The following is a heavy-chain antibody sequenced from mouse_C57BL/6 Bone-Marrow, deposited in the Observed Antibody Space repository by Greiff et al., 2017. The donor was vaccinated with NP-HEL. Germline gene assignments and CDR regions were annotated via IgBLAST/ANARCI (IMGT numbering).Heavy chain of an antibody. Sequence: QVQLQQPGPELVKPGASVKISCKASGYAFSSSWMNWVKQRPGKGLEWIGRIYPGDGDTNYNGKFKGKATLTADKSSSTAYMQLSSLTSEDSAVYFCADYYGSSYGYFDVWGTGTTVTVSA. V-gene: IGHV1-82*01. J-gene: IGHJ1*03. CDR3: ADYYGSSYGYFDV. CDR1: GYAFSSSW. D-gene: IGHD1-1*01. CDR2: IYPGDGDT.